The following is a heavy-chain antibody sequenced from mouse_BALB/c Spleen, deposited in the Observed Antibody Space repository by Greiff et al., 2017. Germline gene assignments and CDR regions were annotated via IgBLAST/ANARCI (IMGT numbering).Heavy chain of an antibody. V-gene: IGHV5-6-5*01. D-gene: IGHD2-2*01. J-gene: IGHJ2*01. CDR3: ARGHYGYDEHYYCDY. CDR1: GFTFSSYA. CDR2: LSSGGST. Sequence: EVMLVESGGGLVKPGGSLKLSCAASGFTFSSYAMSWVRQTPEKRLEWVASLSSGGSTYYPDSVKGRFTISRDNARNILYLQMSSLRSEDTAMYYCARGHYGYDEHYYCDYWGQGTTRTVAA.